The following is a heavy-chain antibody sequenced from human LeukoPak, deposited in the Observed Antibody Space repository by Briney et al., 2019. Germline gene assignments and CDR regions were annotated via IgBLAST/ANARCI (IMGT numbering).Heavy chain of an antibody. Sequence: PGGSLRLSCAASGFTFSSYVVSWVRQAPGKGLEWVSGISGSGGSTYYADSVKGRFTISSDNSKNTLDLQMNSLRAEDTAVYYCAKPGRIMITFGGVIVPSFDYWGQGTLVTVSS. CDR3: AKPGRIMITFGGVIVPSFDY. CDR1: GFTFSSYV. V-gene: IGHV3-23*01. D-gene: IGHD3-16*02. J-gene: IGHJ4*02. CDR2: ISGSGGST.